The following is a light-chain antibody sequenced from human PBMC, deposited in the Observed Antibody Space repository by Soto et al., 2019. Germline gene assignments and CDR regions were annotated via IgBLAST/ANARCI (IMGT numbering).Light chain of an antibody. CDR3: QQYVHWPPGT. Sequence: EIILTQSPATLYVSPGERATLSCRVSQSLTSNLAWYQQRPGQAPRLLIYDTSTRATDIPARFSGSGSGTEFTLTIASLQSEDFAVYYCQQYVHWPPGTFGQGTTVEIK. CDR1: QSLTSN. V-gene: IGKV3-15*01. J-gene: IGKJ1*01. CDR2: DTS.